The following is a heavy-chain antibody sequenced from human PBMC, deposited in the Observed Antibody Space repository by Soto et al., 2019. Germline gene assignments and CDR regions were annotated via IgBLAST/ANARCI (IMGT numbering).Heavy chain of an antibody. D-gene: IGHD3-22*01. V-gene: IGHV5-51*01. CDR1: GYSFTSYW. CDR2: IYPGDSDT. CDR3: ASAFVPHYYDSSGYSPDAFDI. Sequence: GESLKISCKGSGYSFTSYWIGWVRQMPGKGLEWMGIIYPGDSDTRYSPSFQGQVTISADKSISTAYLQWSSLKASDTAMYYCASAFVPHYYDSSGYSPDAFDIWGQGTMVTVS. J-gene: IGHJ3*02.